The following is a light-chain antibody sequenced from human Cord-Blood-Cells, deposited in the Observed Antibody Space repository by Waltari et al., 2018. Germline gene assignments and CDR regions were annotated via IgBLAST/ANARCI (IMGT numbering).Light chain of an antibody. J-gene: IGKJ1*01. CDR2: GAS. CDR3: QQYNNWPWT. Sequence: EIVMTQPPATLSVSPGDRATLSCRASQSVSSNLAWYQQKPGQAPRLLIYGASTRATGIPARFSGSGSGTEFTLTISSLQSEDFAVYYCQQYNNWPWTFGQGTKVEIK. CDR1: QSVSSN. V-gene: IGKV3-15*01.